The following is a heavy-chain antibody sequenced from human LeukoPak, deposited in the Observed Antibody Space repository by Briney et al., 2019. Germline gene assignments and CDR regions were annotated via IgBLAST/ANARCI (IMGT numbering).Heavy chain of an antibody. CDR3: ARVGFTMRSGAFDI. CDR2: IYHSGST. V-gene: IGHV4-38-2*02. Sequence: PSETLSLTCTVSGYSISSGYYWGWIRQPPGKGLEWIGSIYHSGSTYYNPSLRSRLTISKDTSKNQFSLRLSSVTAADTAVYYCARVGFTMRSGAFDIWGQGTTVTVSS. J-gene: IGHJ3*02. CDR1: GYSISSGYY. D-gene: IGHD3-22*01.